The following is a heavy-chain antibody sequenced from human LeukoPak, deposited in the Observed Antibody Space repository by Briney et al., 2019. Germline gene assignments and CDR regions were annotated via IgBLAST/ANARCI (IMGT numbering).Heavy chain of an antibody. CDR3: ARLRVPGGYDPNYYGMDV. CDR1: GYTFTDYV. CDR2: ISTGSANR. V-gene: IGHV1-3*04. Sequence: ASVKVSCKASGYTFTDYVIHWVRQAPGQRLEWMGWISTGSANRKYSQKFQGRVTFTRDTSASIVYMDLSSLRSEDTAVYYCARLRVPGGYDPNYYGMDVWGQGTTVTVSS. J-gene: IGHJ6*02. D-gene: IGHD5-12*01.